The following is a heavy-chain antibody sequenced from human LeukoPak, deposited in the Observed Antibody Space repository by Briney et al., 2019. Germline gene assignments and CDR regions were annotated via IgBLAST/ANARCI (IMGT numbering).Heavy chain of an antibody. V-gene: IGHV3-74*01. Sequence: GGSLRLSCAASGFTFSSYWMHWVRQAPGKGLVWVSRINSDGSSTSYADSVKDRFTISRDNAKNTLYLQMNSLRAEDTAVYYCARVRSGSSAGNYGMDVWGQGTTVTVSS. CDR3: ARVRSGSSAGNYGMDV. CDR1: GFTFSSYW. CDR2: INSDGSST. D-gene: IGHD1-26*01. J-gene: IGHJ6*02.